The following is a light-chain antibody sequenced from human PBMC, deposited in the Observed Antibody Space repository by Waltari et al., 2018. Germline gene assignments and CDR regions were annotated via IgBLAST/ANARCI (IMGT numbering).Light chain of an antibody. V-gene: IGLV4-69*01. CDR3: QTGGHGTWV. CDR1: SGHSSNV. J-gene: IGLJ3*02. CDR2: VNSDGSH. Sequence: QLVLTQSPSASASLGASVKLTCTLSSGHSSNVIAWLQQRPEKGPRYFMKVNSDGSHSKGDEIPDRFSGSSSGAERYLTISNLQSEDEADYFCQTGGHGTWVFGGGTTLTVL.